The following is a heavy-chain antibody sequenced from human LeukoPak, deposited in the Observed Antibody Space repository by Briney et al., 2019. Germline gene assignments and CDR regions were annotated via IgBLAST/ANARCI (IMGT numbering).Heavy chain of an antibody. Sequence: GGSLRLSCAASGFTFSNAWMSWVRQAPGKGLEWVGRIKSKTHGGTTAYAAPVKGRFTISRDDSKTTVYLQMNSLKSEDAALYYCTTERPYFDNWGQGTLVTVSS. CDR1: GFTFSNAW. CDR3: TTERPYFDN. V-gene: IGHV3-15*01. J-gene: IGHJ4*02. CDR2: IKSKTHGGTT.